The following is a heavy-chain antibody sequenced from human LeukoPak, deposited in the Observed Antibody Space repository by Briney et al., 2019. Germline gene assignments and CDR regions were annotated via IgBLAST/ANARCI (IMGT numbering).Heavy chain of an antibody. Sequence: SETLSLTCTLSGGSITNTKYYWGWIRQPPGKGLEWIGSIYYTGSTHYNPSLKSRVTISVDTSKNQFSLKLRSVTAADTALYYCTRHTGYISGQYSNYEDSWGQGTLVTVSS. D-gene: IGHD4-11*01. CDR3: TRHTGYISGQYSNYEDS. V-gene: IGHV4-39*01. J-gene: IGHJ4*02. CDR1: GGSITNTKYY. CDR2: IYYTGST.